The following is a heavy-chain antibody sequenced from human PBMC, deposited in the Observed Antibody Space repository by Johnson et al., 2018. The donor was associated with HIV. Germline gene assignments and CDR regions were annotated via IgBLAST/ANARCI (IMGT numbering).Heavy chain of an antibody. J-gene: IGHJ3*02. V-gene: IGHV3-20*04. D-gene: IGHD3-9*01. Sequence: VQLVESGGGVVRPGGSLRVSCAASGFTFDDYGMSWVRQAPGKGLAWVSGINWNGGSTGYADSVKGRFTISRDNSTKPLYLQMNSLRVEDTAVYYCAKDIRLVSAYYDILSGTSFDAFDIWGQGTMVTVSS. CDR1: GFTFDDYG. CDR3: AKDIRLVSAYYDILSGTSFDAFDI. CDR2: INWNGGST.